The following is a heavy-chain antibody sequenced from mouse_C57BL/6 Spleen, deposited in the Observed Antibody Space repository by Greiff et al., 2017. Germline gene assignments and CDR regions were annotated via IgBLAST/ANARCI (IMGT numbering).Heavy chain of an antibody. CDR2: IWSDGST. V-gene: IGHV2-6*03. J-gene: IGHJ4*01. Sequence: QVQLKESGPGLVAPSQSLSITCTVSGFSLTSYGVHWVRQPPGKGLEWLVVIWSDGSTTYNSALNSRLSISKDNSKSQVFLKMNSLQTDDTAMYYCARLYGYDDAMDYWGQGTSVTVSS. CDR3: ARLYGYDDAMDY. D-gene: IGHD2-2*01. CDR1: GFSLTSYG.